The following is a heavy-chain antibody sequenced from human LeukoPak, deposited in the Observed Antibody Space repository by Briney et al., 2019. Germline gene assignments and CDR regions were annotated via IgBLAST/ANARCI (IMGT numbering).Heavy chain of an antibody. CDR3: ARDSAEWLVHWEYFQH. J-gene: IGHJ1*01. CDR1: GLTFSNNW. D-gene: IGHD6-19*01. Sequence: GGSLRLSCAASGLTFSNNWMTWVRQAPGKGLEWVASVKKDASEKYYVDSVKGRFTISRDNAKNSLYLQMNSLRAEDTAVYYCARDSAEWLVHWEYFQHWGQGTLVTVSS. V-gene: IGHV3-7*01. CDR2: VKKDASEK.